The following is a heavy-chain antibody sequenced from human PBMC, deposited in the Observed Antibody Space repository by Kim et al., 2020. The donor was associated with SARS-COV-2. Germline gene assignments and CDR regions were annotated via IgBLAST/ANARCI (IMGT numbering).Heavy chain of an antibody. D-gene: IGHD6-13*01. CDR3: ARGGSSSSWAFDY. V-gene: IGHV3-21*01. Sequence: YADSVKGRFTISRDNAKNSLYLQMNSLRAEDTAVYYCARGGSSSSWAFDYWGQGTLVTVSS. J-gene: IGHJ4*02.